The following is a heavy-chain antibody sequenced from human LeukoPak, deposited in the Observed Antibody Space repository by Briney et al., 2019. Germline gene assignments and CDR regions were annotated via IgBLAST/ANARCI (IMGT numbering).Heavy chain of an antibody. CDR3: ARELEERWLQLRTGFDY. CDR2: INAGNGNT. Sequence: KISCKGSGYSFTSYWIGWVRQAPGQRLEWMGWINAGNGNTKYSQKFQGRVTITRDTSASTAYMELSSLRSEDTAVYYCARELEERWLQLRTGFDYWGQGTLVTVSS. D-gene: IGHD5-24*01. CDR1: GYSFTSYW. J-gene: IGHJ4*02. V-gene: IGHV1-3*01.